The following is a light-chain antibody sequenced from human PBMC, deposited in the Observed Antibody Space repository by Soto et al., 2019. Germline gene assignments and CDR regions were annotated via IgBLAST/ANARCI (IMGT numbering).Light chain of an antibody. CDR3: SSYTSSSTPDV. J-gene: IGLJ1*01. CDR2: EVS. Sequence: QSVLTQPASVSGSPGQSITISCTGTSSDVGGYNYVSWYQQHPGKAPKLIIYEVSNRPSGVSNRFSGSKSGNTASLTISGLXAEDEADYYCSSYTSSSTPDVFGTGTKVNVL. CDR1: SSDVGGYNY. V-gene: IGLV2-14*01.